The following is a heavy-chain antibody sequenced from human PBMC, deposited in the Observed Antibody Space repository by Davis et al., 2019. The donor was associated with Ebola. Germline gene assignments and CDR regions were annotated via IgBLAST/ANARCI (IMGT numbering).Heavy chain of an antibody. D-gene: IGHD3-22*01. CDR2: INPNSGGT. V-gene: IGHV1-2*02. CDR3: ARLASSVVVITTWYFDL. J-gene: IGHJ2*01. Sequence: ASVKVSCKASGYTFTGYYMHWVRQAPGQGLEWMGWINPNSGGTNYAQKFQGRVTMTRDTSISTAYMELSRLRSDDTAVYYCARLASSVVVITTWYFDLWGRGTLVTVSS. CDR1: GYTFTGYY.